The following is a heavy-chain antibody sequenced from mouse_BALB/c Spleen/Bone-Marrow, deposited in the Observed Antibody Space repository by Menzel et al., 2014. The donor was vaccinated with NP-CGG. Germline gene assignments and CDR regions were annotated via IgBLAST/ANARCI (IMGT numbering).Heavy chain of an antibody. Sequence: LMESGPEPVKPGASVKISCKASGYTFTDYYINWVKQKPGQGLEWIGWIYPGSGNTKYNEKFKGKATLTVDTSSSTAYMQLSSLTSEDTAVYFCARILYWYFDVWGAGTTVTVSS. CDR2: IYPGSGNT. CDR3: ARILYWYFDV. CDR1: GYTFTDYY. J-gene: IGHJ1*01. V-gene: IGHV1-84*02.